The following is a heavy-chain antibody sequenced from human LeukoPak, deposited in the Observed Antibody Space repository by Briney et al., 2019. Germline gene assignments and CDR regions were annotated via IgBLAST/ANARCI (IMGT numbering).Heavy chain of an antibody. CDR1: GFTFSSYA. CDR2: ISYDGSNK. CDR3: AKDPLVTLSGSYSGYYFDY. J-gene: IGHJ4*02. D-gene: IGHD1-26*01. Sequence: GRSLRLSCAASGFTFSSYAMHWVRQAPGKGLEWVAVISYDGSNKYYADSVKGRFTISRDNSKNTLYLQMNSLRAEDTALYYCAKDPLVTLSGSYSGYYFDYWGQGTLVTVSS. V-gene: IGHV3-30-3*01.